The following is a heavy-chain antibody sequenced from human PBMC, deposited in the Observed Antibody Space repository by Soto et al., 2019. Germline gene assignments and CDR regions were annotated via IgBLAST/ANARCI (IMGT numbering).Heavy chain of an antibody. J-gene: IGHJ4*02. V-gene: IGHV2-5*02. CDR3: AHRRSDGYNLFNS. CDR1: GFSLSTAGEG. CDR2: INWDDDK. D-gene: IGHD5-12*01. Sequence: QITLKESGPPLVKPTQTLTLTCTFSGFSLSTAGEGVGWNRQPPGKALDWLALINWDDDKRYSPSLKSRLTVAKDTSKNQVVLTLPDMDPVDTATYYCAHRRSDGYNLFNSWGQGTLVTVSS.